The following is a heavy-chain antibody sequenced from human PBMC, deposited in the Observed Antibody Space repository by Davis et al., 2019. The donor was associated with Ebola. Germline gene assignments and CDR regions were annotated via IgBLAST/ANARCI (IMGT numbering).Heavy chain of an antibody. V-gene: IGHV3-11*01. D-gene: IGHD4-11*01. CDR3: ARAMTTPHRYYYYGMDV. Sequence: GESLKISCAASGFTVSSNYMSWVRQAPGKGLEWVSYISSSGSTIYYADSVKGRFTISRDNAKNSLYLQMNSLRAEDTAVYYCARAMTTPHRYYYYGMDVWGQGTTVTVSS. CDR1: GFTVSSNY. J-gene: IGHJ6*02. CDR2: ISSSGSTI.